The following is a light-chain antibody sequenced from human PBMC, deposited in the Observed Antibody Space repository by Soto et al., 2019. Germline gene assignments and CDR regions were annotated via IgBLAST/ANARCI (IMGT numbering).Light chain of an antibody. CDR3: SSYAGSNNFNV. V-gene: IGLV2-8*01. CDR1: CSDVGGYNY. J-gene: IGLJ1*01. Sequence: QSALTQPPSASGSPGQSVTISCTGTCSDVGGYNYVSWYQQHPGKAPKLMIYEVSKRPSGVPDRFSGSKSGNTASLTVSGLQAEDEADYYCSSYAGSNNFNVFGTGTKVTVL. CDR2: EVS.